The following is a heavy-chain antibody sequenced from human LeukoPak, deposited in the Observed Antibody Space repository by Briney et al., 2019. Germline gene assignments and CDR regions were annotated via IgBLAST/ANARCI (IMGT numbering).Heavy chain of an antibody. Sequence: GGSLRLSCAASGFTFSSYGMHWVRQAPGKGLEWVAVIWYDGSNKCYADSVKGRFTISRDNSKNTLYLQMNSLRAEDTAVYYCAASGSGWFYGMDVWGQGTTVTVSS. CDR3: AASGSGWFYGMDV. CDR1: GFTFSSYG. V-gene: IGHV3-33*01. D-gene: IGHD6-19*01. CDR2: IWYDGSNK. J-gene: IGHJ6*02.